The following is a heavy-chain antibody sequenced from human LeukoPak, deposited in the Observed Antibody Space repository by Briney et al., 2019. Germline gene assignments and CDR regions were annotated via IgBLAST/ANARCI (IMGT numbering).Heavy chain of an antibody. Sequence: PSETLSLTCAVYGGSFSGYYWTWIRQPPGKGLEWIGEINHSGSTNYNPLLKSRVTISVDRSKNQFSLKLSSVTAADTAVYYCARGYSPLKGAKARRQPTHNWFDPWGQGTLVTVSS. V-gene: IGHV4-34*01. CDR2: INHSGST. J-gene: IGHJ5*02. CDR1: GGSFSGYY. D-gene: IGHD4-11*01. CDR3: ARGYSPLKGAKARRQPTHNWFDP.